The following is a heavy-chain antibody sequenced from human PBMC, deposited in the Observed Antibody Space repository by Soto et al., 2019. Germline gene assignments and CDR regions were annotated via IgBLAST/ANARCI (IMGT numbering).Heavy chain of an antibody. Sequence: QVQLVQSGAEMKKPGASVKVSCKASGYTFTSYDINLVRQATGQGLEWMGWMNPNSGNTAYSQKFHGRTTMTRNTSTSTAYMELSSLRSEDAAVYYCARAKVTSGYPDWGQGTLVTVSS. CDR2: MNPNSGNT. J-gene: IGHJ4*02. CDR3: ARAKVTSGYPD. D-gene: IGHD3-22*01. CDR1: GYTFTSYD. V-gene: IGHV1-8*01.